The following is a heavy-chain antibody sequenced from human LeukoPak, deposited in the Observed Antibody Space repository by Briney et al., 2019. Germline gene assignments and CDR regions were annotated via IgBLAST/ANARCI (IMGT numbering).Heavy chain of an antibody. CDR2: IKQDGSEK. CDR1: GFTFSSYW. Sequence: GGSLRLSCAASGFTFSSYWMSWVRQAPGKGLEWVANIKQDGSEKYYMDSVKGRLTVSRDNAKNSAYLQMNSLRAEDTAVYYCATSRSFDYWGQGTLVTVSS. V-gene: IGHV3-7*03. J-gene: IGHJ4*02. CDR3: ATSRSFDY.